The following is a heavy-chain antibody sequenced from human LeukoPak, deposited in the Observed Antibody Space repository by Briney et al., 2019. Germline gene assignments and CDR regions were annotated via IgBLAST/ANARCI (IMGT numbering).Heavy chain of an antibody. Sequence: PSETLSLTCAVSGASVTSGGYYWSWIRQPPGKGLEWIGYIFGSGTTSYNPSLQSRVTISVDTSKNQFSLKLSSVTAADTAVYYCARDSDYYGSGSYYNVRWFDPWGQGTLVTVSS. J-gene: IGHJ5*02. CDR3: ARDSDYYGSGSYYNVRWFDP. V-gene: IGHV4-61*08. CDR2: IFGSGTT. D-gene: IGHD3-10*01. CDR1: GASVTSGGYY.